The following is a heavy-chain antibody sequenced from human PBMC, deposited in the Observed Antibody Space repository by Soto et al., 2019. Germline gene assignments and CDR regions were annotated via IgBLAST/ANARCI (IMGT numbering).Heavy chain of an antibody. J-gene: IGHJ6*02. CDR1: GYTFTSYG. CDR3: ARECSSTSCYIYDYYGMDV. CDR2: ISAYNGNT. V-gene: IGHV1-18*01. D-gene: IGHD2-2*02. Sequence: ASVKVSCKASGYTFTSYGISWVRQAPGQGLEWMGWISAYNGNTNYAQKLQGRVTMTTDTSTSTAYMELRSLRSDDTAVYYCARECSSTSCYIYDYYGMDVWGQGTTVTVSS.